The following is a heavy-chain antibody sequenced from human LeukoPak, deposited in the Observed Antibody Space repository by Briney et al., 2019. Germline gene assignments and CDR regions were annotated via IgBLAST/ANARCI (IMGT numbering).Heavy chain of an antibody. CDR1: GYTFTSYD. V-gene: IGHV1-8*01. D-gene: IGHD7-27*01. J-gene: IGHJ4*02. Sequence: ASVKVSYKASGYTFTSYDFNWVRQATGQRPEWMGWMSPNSGDTGYAQKFQDRVTMTRNTSISTAYMELSSLRSDDTAVYYCARGPPNWGYDYWGPGTLVTVSS. CDR2: MSPNSGDT. CDR3: ARGPPNWGYDY.